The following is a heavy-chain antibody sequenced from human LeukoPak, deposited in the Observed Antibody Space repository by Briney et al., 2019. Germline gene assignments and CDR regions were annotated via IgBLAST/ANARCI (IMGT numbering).Heavy chain of an antibody. CDR2: IKQDGSEK. CDR1: GLTFSNYW. D-gene: IGHD6-19*01. Sequence: GGSLRLSCAASGLTFSNYWMSWVRQAPGKGQEWVANIKQDGSEKYYVDSVKGRFTISRDNAKNSLYLQMNSLRAEDTAAYHCARDSSGYSSGWYDYWGQGTLVTVSS. V-gene: IGHV3-7*01. CDR3: ARDSSGYSSGWYDY. J-gene: IGHJ4*02.